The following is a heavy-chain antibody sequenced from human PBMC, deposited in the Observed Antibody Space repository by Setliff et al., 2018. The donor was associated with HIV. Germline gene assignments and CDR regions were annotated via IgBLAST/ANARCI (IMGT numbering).Heavy chain of an antibody. CDR2: LSPSGTT. Sequence: PSETLSLTCTVYGVSFSNYYTNWIRQPPGKGLEWIGELSPSGTTRPNPSLQSRAIISLDTSKNQFSLELTSVTAADTAMYYCAAFLVSPVTTQDYWGQGTPVTVSS. CDR1: GVSFSNYY. J-gene: IGHJ4*02. CDR3: AAFLVSPVTTQDY. D-gene: IGHD4-17*01. V-gene: IGHV4-34*04.